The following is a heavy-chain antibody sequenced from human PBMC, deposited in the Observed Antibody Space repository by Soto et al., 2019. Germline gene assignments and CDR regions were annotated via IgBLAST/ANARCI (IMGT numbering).Heavy chain of an antibody. CDR2: ISGSGVST. V-gene: IGHV3-23*01. CDR3: AKGSGKRVAVAFDY. J-gene: IGHJ4*02. D-gene: IGHD6-19*01. Sequence: GGSLRLSCAASGFIFSTYAMTWVHQAPGRGLEWVSTISGSGVSTYYADSVKGRFTVSRDNSKNTLYLQMNSLRAEDTAKYYCAKGSGKRVAVAFDYWGQGTLVTVSS. CDR1: GFIFSTYA.